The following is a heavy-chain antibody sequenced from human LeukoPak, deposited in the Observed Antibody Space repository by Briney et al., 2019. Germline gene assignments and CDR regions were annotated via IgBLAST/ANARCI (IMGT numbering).Heavy chain of an antibody. D-gene: IGHD2-21*01. CDR3: ARDDCGDTCYPGGY. CDR2: IKAGNGDT. CDR1: GYIFTKYV. Sequence: ASVKVSCKASGYIFTKYVVHWARQAPGQRPEWMGWIKAGNGDTKYSQNFQGRLTTTRDTSASTVYMELSSLTSEDTALYYCARDDCGDTCYPGGYWGQGTLVTVSS. J-gene: IGHJ4*02. V-gene: IGHV1-3*01.